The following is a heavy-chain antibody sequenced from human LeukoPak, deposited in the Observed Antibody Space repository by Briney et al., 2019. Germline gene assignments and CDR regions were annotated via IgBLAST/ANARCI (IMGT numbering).Heavy chain of an antibody. CDR2: IYHSGST. D-gene: IGHD3-10*01. V-gene: IGHV4-38-2*01. CDR1: GYSTSSGYY. Sequence: PSETLSLTCAVSGYSTSSGYYWGWIRQPPGKGLEWIGSIYHSGSTYYNPSLKSRVTISVDTSKNQFSLKLSSVTAADTAVYYCARSPVLGFGEPTPSWFDPWGQGTLVTVSS. CDR3: ARSPVLGFGEPTPSWFDP. J-gene: IGHJ5*02.